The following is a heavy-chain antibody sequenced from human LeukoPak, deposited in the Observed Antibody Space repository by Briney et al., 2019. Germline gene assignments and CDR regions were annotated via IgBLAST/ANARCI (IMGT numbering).Heavy chain of an antibody. J-gene: IGHJ4*02. Sequence: ASVKVSCKASGYTFTNYDINWVRQATGQGLERMGWMNPNSGNTGYAQKFQGRVTMTRNTSISTAYMELSSLRSEDTAVYYCARVYDSSGYFPRAFDYWGQGTLVTVSS. D-gene: IGHD3-22*01. V-gene: IGHV1-8*01. CDR2: MNPNSGNT. CDR3: ARVYDSSGYFPRAFDY. CDR1: GYTFTNYD.